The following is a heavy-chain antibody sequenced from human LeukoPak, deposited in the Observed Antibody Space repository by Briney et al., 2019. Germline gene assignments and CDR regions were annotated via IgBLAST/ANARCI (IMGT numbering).Heavy chain of an antibody. D-gene: IGHD3-16*01. CDR3: AKCAESYGNDAFDL. V-gene: IGHV3-23*01. CDR1: EFTFSSFA. Sequence: GGSLRLSCAASEFTFSSFAMSWVRQAPGKGLEWVSYIRGGGAGTLYADSVKGRFTVSRDNSKSTLYLQMNSLRVEDTAVYYCAKCAESYGNDAFDLWGPGTTVTV. CDR2: IRGGGAGT. J-gene: IGHJ3*01.